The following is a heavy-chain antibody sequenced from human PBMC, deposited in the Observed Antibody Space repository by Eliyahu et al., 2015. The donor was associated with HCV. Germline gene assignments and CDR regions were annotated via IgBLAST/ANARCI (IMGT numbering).Heavy chain of an antibody. CDR1: GYTFTGYY. V-gene: IGHV1-2*02. CDR2: INPNSGGT. Sequence: QVQLVQSGAEVKKPGASVKVSCKASGYTFTGYYMHWVRQAPGQGLEWMGWINPNSGGTNYAQKFQGRVTMTRDTSISTAYMELSRLRSDDTAVYYCASTAEDRSGYINWFDPWGQGTLVTVSS. D-gene: IGHD3-22*01. CDR3: ASTAEDRSGYINWFDP. J-gene: IGHJ5*02.